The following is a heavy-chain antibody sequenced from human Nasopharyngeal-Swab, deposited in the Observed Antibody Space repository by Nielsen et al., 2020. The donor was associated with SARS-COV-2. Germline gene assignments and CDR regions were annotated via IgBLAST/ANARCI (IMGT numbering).Heavy chain of an antibody. CDR1: GFSFADYA. V-gene: IGHV3-49*03. D-gene: IGHD5-18*01. CDR2: IRSNFYGGTT. Sequence: GESLKISCTASGFSFADYAMTWFRQAPGKGLEWVGFIRSNFYGGTTEYAASVKGRFTLSRDDSKSIAYLQMNSLKTDDTAVYYCTRGGYSYQPWGQGTLVTVSS. CDR3: TRGGYSYQP. J-gene: IGHJ5*02.